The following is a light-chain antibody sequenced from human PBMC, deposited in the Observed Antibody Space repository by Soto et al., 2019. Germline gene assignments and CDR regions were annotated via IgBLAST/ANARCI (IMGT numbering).Light chain of an antibody. CDR3: QQYTGPPTT. J-gene: IGKJ5*01. CDR2: GAS. CDR1: QTVSSNY. Sequence: EIILTQSPDTLSLSPGERATLSCRASQTVSSNYLAWCQQRPGQAPRLLIYGASTRAAGIPDRFSGSGSGTDFTLTITRLEPEDYEVYFCQQYTGPPTTFGQGTRLEIK. V-gene: IGKV3-20*01.